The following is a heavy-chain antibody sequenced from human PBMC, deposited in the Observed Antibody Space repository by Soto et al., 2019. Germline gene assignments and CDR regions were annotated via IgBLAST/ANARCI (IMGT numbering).Heavy chain of an antibody. V-gene: IGHV3-23*01. J-gene: IGHJ4*02. D-gene: IGHD4-17*01. CDR2: LTGGGGGT. Sequence: GGSLRLSCAASGFIFSSYAMSWVRQAPGKGLEWVSGLTGGGGGTYYADSVKGRFTISRDNSKNTLYLQMNSLRAEDTAVYYCAKKYSDSVPAFEYWGQGVLVTVSS. CDR1: GFIFSSYA. CDR3: AKKYSDSVPAFEY.